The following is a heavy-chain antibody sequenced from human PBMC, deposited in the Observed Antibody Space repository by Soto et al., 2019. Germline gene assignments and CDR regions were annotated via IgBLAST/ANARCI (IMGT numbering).Heavy chain of an antibody. J-gene: IGHJ6*02. D-gene: IGHD5-12*01. CDR1: GGTFSSYA. CDR2: IIPIFGTA. Sequence: GPQLKVSCKASGGTFSSYAISWVRQAPGQGLEWMGGIIPIFGTANYAQKFQGRVTITADKSTSTAYMELSSLRSEDTAVYYCARGGWLPYYYYGMDVWGQGTTVTVSS. CDR3: ARGGWLPYYYYGMDV. V-gene: IGHV1-69*06.